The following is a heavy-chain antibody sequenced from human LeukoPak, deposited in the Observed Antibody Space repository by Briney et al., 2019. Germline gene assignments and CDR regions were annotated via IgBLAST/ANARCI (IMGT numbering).Heavy chain of an antibody. Sequence: ASVKVSCKASGYTFTSYYMHWVRQAPGQGLEWMGIINPSGGSTSYAQKFQDRVTMTRDMSTSTVYMELSSLRSEDTAVYYCARDLSSGSYFSRALGYWGQGTLVTVSS. J-gene: IGHJ4*02. CDR2: INPSGGST. CDR3: ARDLSSGSYFSRALGY. CDR1: GYTFTSYY. V-gene: IGHV1-46*01. D-gene: IGHD1-26*01.